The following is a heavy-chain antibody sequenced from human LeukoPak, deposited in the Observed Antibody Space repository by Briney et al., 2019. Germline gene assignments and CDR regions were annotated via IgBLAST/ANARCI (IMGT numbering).Heavy chain of an antibody. V-gene: IGHV3-30-3*01. CDR1: GFTFGRYA. J-gene: IGHJ4*02. D-gene: IGHD6-13*01. Sequence: PGGSLRLSCAASGFTFGRYAIHWVRQAPGKGLEWVAVVSYDGSNKYYADSVKGRFTISRDNSENTLSLQMNSLRVEDTAVYYCIAAPGPKWYFHYWGQGALVTVSS. CDR2: VSYDGSNK. CDR3: IAAPGPKWYFHY.